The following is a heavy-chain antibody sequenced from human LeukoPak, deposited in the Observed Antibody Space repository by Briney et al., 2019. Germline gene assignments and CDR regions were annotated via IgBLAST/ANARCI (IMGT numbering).Heavy chain of an antibody. CDR2: INPSGGST. CDR1: GYTFTSYY. Sequence: ASVKVSCKASGYTFTSYYMHWVRQAPGQGLEWMGIINPSGGSTSYAQKFQGRGTMTRDTSTSTVYMELSSLRSEDTAMYYCARADYDILTGYPKRWFDPWGQGTLVTVSS. CDR3: ARADYDILTGYPKRWFDP. D-gene: IGHD3-9*01. V-gene: IGHV1-46*01. J-gene: IGHJ5*02.